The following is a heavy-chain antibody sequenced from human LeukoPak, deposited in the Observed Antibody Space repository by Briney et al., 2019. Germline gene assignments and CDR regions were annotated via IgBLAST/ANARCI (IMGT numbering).Heavy chain of an antibody. V-gene: IGHV4-59*01. CDR3: ARGGYWFDL. Sequence: SETLSLTCTVCVRSISSYYWMGLPQPRGKGLEWIAYIYYSGSTNYNPSLKSRVTISVDTSKNQFSLKLSSVTAADTAVYYCARGGYWFDLWGRGTLVTVSS. CDR1: VRSISSYY. CDR2: IYYSGST. D-gene: IGHD1-26*01. J-gene: IGHJ2*01.